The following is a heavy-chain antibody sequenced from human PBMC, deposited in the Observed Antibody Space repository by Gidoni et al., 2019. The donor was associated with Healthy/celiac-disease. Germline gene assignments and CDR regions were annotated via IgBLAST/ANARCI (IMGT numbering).Heavy chain of an antibody. CDR3: ARGGDIVVVPAASQYDMGAFDI. J-gene: IGHJ3*02. V-gene: IGHV3-30-3*01. CDR2: ISYDGSNK. Sequence: QVQLVESGGGVVQPGRSLRLSCAASGFTFSSYAMHWVRQAPGKGLEWVAVISYDGSNKYYADSVKGRFTISRDNSKNTLYLQMNSLRAEDTAVYYCARGGDIVVVPAASQYDMGAFDIWGQGTMVTVSS. CDR1: GFTFSSYA. D-gene: IGHD2-2*01.